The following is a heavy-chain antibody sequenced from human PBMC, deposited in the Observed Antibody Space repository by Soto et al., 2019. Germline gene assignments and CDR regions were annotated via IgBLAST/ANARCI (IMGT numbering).Heavy chain of an antibody. J-gene: IGHJ4*02. V-gene: IGHV3-23*01. D-gene: IGHD2-2*01. CDR1: GYTVNIYA. Sequence: PGGCMKLSCATSGYTVNIYAVGGARQAPGKGLEWVSGISGSGGSSYYADSVKGRFTISRDNSKNTLNLQMDSLRAEDTAVYYCAKKSTDSSGYSDYWGQGTVVTGSS. CDR2: ISGSGGSS. CDR3: AKKSTDSSGYSDY.